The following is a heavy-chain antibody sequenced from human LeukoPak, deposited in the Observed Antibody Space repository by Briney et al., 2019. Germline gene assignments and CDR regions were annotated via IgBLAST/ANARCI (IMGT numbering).Heavy chain of an antibody. D-gene: IGHD3-22*01. CDR2: INAGNGNT. J-gene: IGHJ4*02. V-gene: IGHV1-3*03. Sequence: ASVKVSCKASGYTFTSYAMHWVRQAPGQRLEWMGWINAGNGNTKYSQEFQGRVTITRDTSASTAYMELSSLRSEDMAVYYCARGYYDSSGYGHFDYWGQGTLVTVSS. CDR1: GYTFTSYA. CDR3: ARGYYDSSGYGHFDY.